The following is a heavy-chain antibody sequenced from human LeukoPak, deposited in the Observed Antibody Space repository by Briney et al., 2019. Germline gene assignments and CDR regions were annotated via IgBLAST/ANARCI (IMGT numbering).Heavy chain of an antibody. J-gene: IGHJ4*02. CDR1: GFTFSSYW. CDR2: IKQDASEK. D-gene: IGHD6-19*01. Sequence: GGSLRLSCAASGFTFSSYWMSWVRQAPGKGLEWVANIKQDASEKYYVDSVKGRFTISRDNAKNSLYLQMNSLRAEDTAVYYCARDWRYSSGWYSDYWGQGTLVTVSS. V-gene: IGHV3-7*01. CDR3: ARDWRYSSGWYSDY.